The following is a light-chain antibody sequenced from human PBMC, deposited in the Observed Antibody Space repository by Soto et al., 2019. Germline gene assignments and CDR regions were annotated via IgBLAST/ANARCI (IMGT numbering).Light chain of an antibody. CDR3: CSYASSSTYV. Sequence: QSVLTQPASVSGSPGQSITISCTGTSSDVGSYNRVSWYQQHPGKAPKLMIYDGSKRPSGVSSRFSGSKSGNTASLTISGLQAEDEAEYYCCSYASSSTYVFGTGTKLTVL. V-gene: IGLV2-23*01. CDR2: DGS. CDR1: SSDVGSYNR. J-gene: IGLJ1*01.